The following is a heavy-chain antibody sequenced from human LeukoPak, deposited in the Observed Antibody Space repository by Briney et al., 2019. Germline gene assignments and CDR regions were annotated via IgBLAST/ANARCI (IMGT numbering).Heavy chain of an antibody. D-gene: IGHD5-18*01. CDR3: AREARRGYSYGYNFDY. CDR1: GGSFSGYY. J-gene: IGHJ4*02. CDR2: INHSGST. Sequence: SETLSLTCVVYGGSFSGYYWSWIRQPPGKGLEWIGEINHSGSTNYNPSLKSRVTISLDTSKNHFSLKLNSVTAADTAVYYCAREARRGYSYGYNFDYWGQGTLVTVSS. V-gene: IGHV4-34*01.